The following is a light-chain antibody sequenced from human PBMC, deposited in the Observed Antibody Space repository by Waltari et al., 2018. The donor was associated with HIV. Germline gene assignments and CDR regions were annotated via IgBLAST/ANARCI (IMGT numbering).Light chain of an antibody. CDR1: QTVLSDSTHKNY. J-gene: IGKJ1*01. CDR3: QQYYNTPWT. CDR2: WAS. Sequence: DIILTQSPDTLAVSLGDRATIHCRSSQTVLSDSTHKNYLSWYQQKPGKPPKLLLYWASARESGGPARFSGSGSATDFTLTITDFQAEDAAIYFCQQYYNTPWTFGQGTRADIK. V-gene: IGKV4-1*01.